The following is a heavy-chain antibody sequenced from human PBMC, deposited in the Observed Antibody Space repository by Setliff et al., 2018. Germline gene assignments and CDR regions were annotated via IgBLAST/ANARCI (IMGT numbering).Heavy chain of an antibody. Sequence: PGGSLRLSCAASGFTFDDYGMSWVRQAPGKGLEWVSGINWNGGSTGYADSVKGRFTISRDNSKNTLYLQMNGLRAEDTAIYYCAKDHRNNYDTSGYPDASDIWGQGTMVTVSS. J-gene: IGHJ3*02. V-gene: IGHV3-20*04. CDR1: GFTFDDYG. CDR2: INWNGGST. D-gene: IGHD3-22*01. CDR3: AKDHRNNYDTSGYPDASDI.